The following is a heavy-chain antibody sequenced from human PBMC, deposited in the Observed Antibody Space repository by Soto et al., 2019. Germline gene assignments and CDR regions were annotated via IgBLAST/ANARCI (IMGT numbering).Heavy chain of an antibody. D-gene: IGHD2-8*01. J-gene: IGHJ5*02. CDR3: ARRRGSNGWFDL. Sequence: ASVKVSCKASGYTFTNYYINWVRQAPGQGLEWVGWMNPDSGNTGYAQNFQGRVTMTGNTSISSVYMELSSLTSEDTAVDYCARRRGSNGWFDLWGQGTLVTVSS. V-gene: IGHV1-8*02. CDR2: MNPDSGNT. CDR1: GYTFTNYY.